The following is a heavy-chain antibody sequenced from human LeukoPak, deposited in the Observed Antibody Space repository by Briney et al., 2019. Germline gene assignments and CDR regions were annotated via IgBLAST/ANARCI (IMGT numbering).Heavy chain of an antibody. D-gene: IGHD3-10*01. V-gene: IGHV1-69*13. Sequence: SVKVSYKSCGGTFSSYDIIWVRQAPGQGLEGMGVIIPIFCTANYAQKLQGRVTITADESTSTAYMELSSLRSEDTAVYYCARAWGPITMVRGVVTPLYWFDPWGQGTLVTVSS. CDR3: ARAWGPITMVRGVVTPLYWFDP. CDR1: GGTFSSYD. CDR2: IIPIFCTA. J-gene: IGHJ5*02.